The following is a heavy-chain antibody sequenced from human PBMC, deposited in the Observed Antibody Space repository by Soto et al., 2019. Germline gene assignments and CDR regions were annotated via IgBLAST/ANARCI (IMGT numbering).Heavy chain of an antibody. J-gene: IGHJ6*02. CDR3: ARPVVAAALDYYYYGMDV. CDR2: IIPIFGTA. CDR1: GGTFSSYA. D-gene: IGHD2-15*01. Sequence: QVQLVQSGAEVKKPGSSVKVSCKASGGTFSSYAISWVRQAPGQGLEWMGGIIPIFGTANYAQKFQGRVTITADESTSTAYMELSGLRSEDTAVYYCARPVVAAALDYYYYGMDVWGQGTTVTVSS. V-gene: IGHV1-69*01.